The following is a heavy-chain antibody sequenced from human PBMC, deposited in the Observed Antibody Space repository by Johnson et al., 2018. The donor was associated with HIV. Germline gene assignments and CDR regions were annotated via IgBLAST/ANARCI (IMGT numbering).Heavy chain of an antibody. V-gene: IGHV3-66*01. CDR1: GFTVSSYF. CDR3: ARATTYYYDTRQDAFDI. Sequence: EVQLMESGGGLVQPGGSLRLSCAASGFTVSSYFMNWVRQAPGKGLEWVSVIYSGGSTYSADSVRGRFTISRDNSKNTLYLQMNNLRADDTAVYYCARATTYYYDTRQDAFDIWGQGTMVTVSS. J-gene: IGHJ3*02. CDR2: IYSGGST. D-gene: IGHD3-22*01.